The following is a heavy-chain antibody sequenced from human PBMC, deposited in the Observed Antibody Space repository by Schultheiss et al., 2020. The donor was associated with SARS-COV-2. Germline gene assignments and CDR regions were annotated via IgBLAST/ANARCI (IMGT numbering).Heavy chain of an antibody. CDR3: AREMATVYYYYGMDV. CDR2: INHSGST. CDR1: GGSISSGDYY. D-gene: IGHD5-24*01. V-gene: IGHV4-30-4*01. Sequence: SETLSLTCTVSGGSISSGDYYWSWIRQPPGKGLEWIGEINHSGSTYYNPSLKSRVIISVDTSKNQFSLQLNSVTPEDTAVYYCAREMATVYYYYGMDVWGQGTTVTVSS. J-gene: IGHJ6*02.